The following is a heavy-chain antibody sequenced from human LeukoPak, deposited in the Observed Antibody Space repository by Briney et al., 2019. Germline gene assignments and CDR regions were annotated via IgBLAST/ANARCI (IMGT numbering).Heavy chain of an antibody. D-gene: IGHD2-21*01. CDR1: GLVLNDAW. J-gene: IGHJ4*02. CDR3: TTDRGIAVRPLFDY. Sequence: GGSLRLSCAASGLVLNDAWMGWFRQTPGKGLEWVGRIKSKADGGTTDFAAPVKGRFTISKDDSKNILYLQMNILETEDTAMYYCTTDRGIAVRPLFDYWGQGTLVTVSS. V-gene: IGHV3-15*01. CDR2: IKSKADGGTT.